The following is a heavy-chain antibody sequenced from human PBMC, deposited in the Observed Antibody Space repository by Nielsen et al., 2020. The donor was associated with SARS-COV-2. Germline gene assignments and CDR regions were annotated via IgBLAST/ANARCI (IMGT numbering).Heavy chain of an antibody. V-gene: IGHV3-74*01. CDR1: GFTFSSYW. J-gene: IGHJ6*02. CDR2: INSDGSST. CDR3: ARDWWQQLNPFGMDV. D-gene: IGHD6-13*01. Sequence: GEFLKISCAASGFTFSSYWMHWVRQAPGKGLVWVSRINSDGSSTSYADSVKGRFTISRDNAKNTLYLQMNSLRAEDTAVYYCARDWWQQLNPFGMDVWGQGTTVTVSS.